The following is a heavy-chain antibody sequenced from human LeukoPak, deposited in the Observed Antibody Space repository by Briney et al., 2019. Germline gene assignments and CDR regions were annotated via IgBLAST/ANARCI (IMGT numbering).Heavy chain of an antibody. D-gene: IGHD5-24*01. J-gene: IGHJ4*02. CDR3: ARGRDGYNYYFDY. CDR1: GYTFTSYD. CDR2: IIPIFGTA. V-gene: IGHV1-69*05. Sequence: SVKVSCKASGYTFTSYDINWVRQATGQGLEWMGRIIPIFGTANYAQKFQGRVTITTDESTSTAYMELSSLRSEDTAVYYCARGRDGYNYYFDYWGQGTLVTVSS.